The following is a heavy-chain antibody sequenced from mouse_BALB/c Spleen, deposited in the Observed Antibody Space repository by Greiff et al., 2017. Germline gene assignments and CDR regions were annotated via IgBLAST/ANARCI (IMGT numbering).Heavy chain of an antibody. V-gene: IGHV5-17*02. CDR3: ARRGIYYGNYFYAMDY. J-gene: IGHJ4*01. D-gene: IGHD2-1*01. CDR1: GFTFSSFG. Sequence: EVQVVESGGGLVQPGGSRKLSCAASGFTFSSFGMHWVRQAPEKGLEWVAYISSGSSTIYYADTVKGRFTISRDNPKNTLFLQMTSLRSEDTAMYYCARRGIYYGNYFYAMDYWGQGTSVTVSS. CDR2: ISSGSSTI.